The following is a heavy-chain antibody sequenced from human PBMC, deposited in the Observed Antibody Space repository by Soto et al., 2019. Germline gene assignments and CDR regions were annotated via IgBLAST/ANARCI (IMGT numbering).Heavy chain of an antibody. D-gene: IGHD5-18*01. CDR2: IYYSGST. J-gene: IGHJ4*02. Sequence: SETLCLRCIGSSGSISKYCWIWCRQPPGKGLEWIGYIYYSGSTNYNPSLTSRVTISVDTSKNQFSLKLSSVTAADTAVYYCARHRYSSGVYYFPYSGQGPPVTV. V-gene: IGHV4-59*08. CDR3: ARHRYSSGVYYFPY. CDR1: SGSISKYC.